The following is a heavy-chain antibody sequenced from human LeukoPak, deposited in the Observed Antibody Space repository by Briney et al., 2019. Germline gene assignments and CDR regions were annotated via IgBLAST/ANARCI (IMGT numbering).Heavy chain of an antibody. CDR1: GFIFSSYS. Sequence: PGGSLRLSCAASGFIFSSYSMNWVRQAPGKGVEWVSYISSSSSTIYYADSVKGRFTISRDNAKNSLYLQMNSLRAEDTAVYYCARDDPLVVPAAIAYYYYYYMDVWGKGTTVTVSS. V-gene: IGHV3-48*01. J-gene: IGHJ6*03. CDR2: ISSSSSTI. D-gene: IGHD2-2*01. CDR3: ARDDPLVVPAAIAYYYYYYMDV.